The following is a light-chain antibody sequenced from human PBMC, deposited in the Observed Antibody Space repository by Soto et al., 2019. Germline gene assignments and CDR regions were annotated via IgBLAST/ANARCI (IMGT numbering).Light chain of an antibody. V-gene: IGKV3-20*01. CDR2: GAS. Sequence: EIVLTQFPAALSVSPGERATLSCRASQSISRSLAWYQQKPGQAPRLLIYGASSRATGIPDRFSGSGSGTDFTLTISRLEPEDFAVYYCQQYGGSPLTFGGGTKVDI. J-gene: IGKJ4*01. CDR1: QSISRS. CDR3: QQYGGSPLT.